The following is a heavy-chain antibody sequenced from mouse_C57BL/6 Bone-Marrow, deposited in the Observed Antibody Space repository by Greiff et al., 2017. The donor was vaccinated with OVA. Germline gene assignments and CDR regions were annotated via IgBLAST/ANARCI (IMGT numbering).Heavy chain of an antibody. CDR2: IYPGDGDT. CDR3: ARSGGWLLRDY. CDR1: GYAFSSSW. Sequence: VQLQQSGPELVKPGASVKISCKASGYAFSSSWMNWVKQRPGKGLEWIGRIYPGDGDTNYNGKFKGKATLTADKSSSTAYMQLSSLTSEDSAVYFCARSGGWLLRDYWGQGTTLTVSS. V-gene: IGHV1-82*01. J-gene: IGHJ2*01. D-gene: IGHD2-3*01.